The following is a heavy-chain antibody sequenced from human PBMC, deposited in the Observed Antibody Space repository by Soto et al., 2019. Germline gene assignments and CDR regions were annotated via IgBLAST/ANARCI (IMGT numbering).Heavy chain of an antibody. Sequence: RSGERVTISRLCCEHQITGKGLEWMGIIYPGDSDARYSPSFQGQVTISADKSISTAYLQWSSLKASDTAMYFFSRHQECVTATHHGLDVRGQGTSVTLSS. CDR2: IYPGDSDA. D-gene: IGHD2-21*02. V-gene: IGHV5-51*07. CDR3: SRHQECVTATHHGLDV. CDR1: GERVTISR. J-gene: IGHJ6*01.